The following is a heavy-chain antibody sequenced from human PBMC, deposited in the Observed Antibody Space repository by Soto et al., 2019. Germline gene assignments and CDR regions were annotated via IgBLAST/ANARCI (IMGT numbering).Heavy chain of an antibody. CDR3: ARENTAYYDFWSGYYNWFDP. CDR2: ISSSSSTI. D-gene: IGHD3-3*01. Sequence: PGGSLRLSCAASGFTFSSYIMNWVRQAPGKGLEWVSYISSSSSTIYYADSVKGRFTISRDNAKNSLYLQMNSLRAEDTAVYYCARENTAYYDFWSGYYNWFDPWGQGTLVTVSS. CDR1: GFTFSSYI. J-gene: IGHJ5*02. V-gene: IGHV3-48*01.